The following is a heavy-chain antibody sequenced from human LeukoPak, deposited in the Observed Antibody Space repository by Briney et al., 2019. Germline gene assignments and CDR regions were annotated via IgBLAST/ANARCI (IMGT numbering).Heavy chain of an antibody. D-gene: IGHD3-16*02. Sequence: SETLSLTCTVSGGSISGDSWWSWVRQSPGKGLEWIGEIHHSGDTDYNSSLKSRVTISLDKSKTQFSLTLNSVTAADTAVYYCARVAWIPIGGVIVTAFDYWGQGTLVTVSS. CDR2: IHHSGDT. V-gene: IGHV4-4*02. CDR3: ARVAWIPIGGVIVTAFDY. CDR1: GGSISGDSW. J-gene: IGHJ4*02.